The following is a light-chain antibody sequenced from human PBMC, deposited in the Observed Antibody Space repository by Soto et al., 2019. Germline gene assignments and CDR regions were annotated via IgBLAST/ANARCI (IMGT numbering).Light chain of an antibody. V-gene: IGLV2-23*01. J-gene: IGLJ1*01. CDR1: SSDVGSYNL. Sequence: QSVLTQPASVSGSPGQSITISCTGTSSDVGSYNLVSWYQHHPGKAPKLMIYEGSKRPSGVSNRFSGSKSGNTASLTISGLQAEDEAVYYCCSYAGRSTYVFGTGTKATVL. CDR2: EGS. CDR3: CSYAGRSTYV.